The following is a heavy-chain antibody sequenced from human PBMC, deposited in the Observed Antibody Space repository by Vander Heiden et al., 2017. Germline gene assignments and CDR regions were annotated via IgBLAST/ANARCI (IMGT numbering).Heavy chain of an antibody. CDR3: AKDPYSYGYDIVTYFDC. Sequence: EVKLLESGGGLVQQGGSLRLSCVGSGFTLSRYAMSWVRQTPAKGLEWVAAISGTGNTANYADSVKGRFTISRDNSKNMLFLDMNSLRAEDTGVYFCAKDPYSYGYDIVTYFDCWGQGTQVTVSS. J-gene: IGHJ4*02. CDR1: GFTLSRYA. D-gene: IGHD5-12*01. CDR2: ISGTGNTA. V-gene: IGHV3-23*01.